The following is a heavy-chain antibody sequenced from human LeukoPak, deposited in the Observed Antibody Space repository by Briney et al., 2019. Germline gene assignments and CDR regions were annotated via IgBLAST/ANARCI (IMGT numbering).Heavy chain of an antibody. Sequence: TGGSLRLSCAASGFTFSSYGMHWVRQAPGKGLEWVAFIRYDGSNKYYADSVKGRFTISRDNSKNTLYLQMNSLRADDTAVYYCARESGSCFDYWGQGTLVTVSS. CDR1: GFTFSSYG. V-gene: IGHV3-30*02. CDR3: ARESGSCFDY. J-gene: IGHJ4*02. CDR2: IRYDGSNK. D-gene: IGHD1-26*01.